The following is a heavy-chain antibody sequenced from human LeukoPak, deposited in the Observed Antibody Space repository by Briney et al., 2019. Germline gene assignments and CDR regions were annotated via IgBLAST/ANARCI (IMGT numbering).Heavy chain of an antibody. D-gene: IGHD4-17*01. CDR1: GFTFSSYG. CDR3: ARDGYGDHVVDY. CDR2: ITWNGGDT. Sequence: PGGSLRLSCAASGFTFSSYGMHWVRQAPGKGLEWVSGITWNGGDTGYADSVKGRFTISRDSAQTSLYLQMNSLRPEDTALYYCARDGYGDHVVDYWGQGALVTVSS. V-gene: IGHV3-20*04. J-gene: IGHJ4*02.